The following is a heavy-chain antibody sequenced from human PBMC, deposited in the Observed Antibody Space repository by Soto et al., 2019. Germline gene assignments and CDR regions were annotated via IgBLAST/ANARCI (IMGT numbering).Heavy chain of an antibody. J-gene: IGHJ6*02. Sequence: PGGSLILSCAASGFTFSSYAMKWVRQAPGKGLEWVSLIGESGTPTYYADSVKGRFTISRDNSGNTLFLEMYSLRAEDTAVYYCARYIPGVRYYGMDVWGQGTMVTVSS. CDR2: IGESGTPT. V-gene: IGHV3-23*01. D-gene: IGHD2-2*01. CDR3: ARYIPGVRYYGMDV. CDR1: GFTFSSYA.